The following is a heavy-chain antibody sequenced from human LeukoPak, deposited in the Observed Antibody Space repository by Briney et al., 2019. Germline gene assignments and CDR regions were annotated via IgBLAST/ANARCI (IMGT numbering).Heavy chain of an antibody. Sequence: GGSLRLSCSASGFTFNRFYLHWVRQAPGKGLEFVSHISSNGATTYYADSVKGRFTISRDNSRNTLYLQMNSLRADDTAVYYCAKSQYSSSWYYFDYWGQGTLVTVSS. CDR3: AKSQYSSSWYYFDY. D-gene: IGHD6-13*01. CDR2: ISSNGATT. CDR1: GFTFNRFY. J-gene: IGHJ4*02. V-gene: IGHV3-64*04.